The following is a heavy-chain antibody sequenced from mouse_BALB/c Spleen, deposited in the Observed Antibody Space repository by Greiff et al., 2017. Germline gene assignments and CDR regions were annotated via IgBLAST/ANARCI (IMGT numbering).Heavy chain of an antibody. V-gene: IGHV3-2*02. CDR2: ISYSGST. J-gene: IGHJ4*01. Sequence: EVQLQESGPGLVKPSQSLSLTCTVTGYSITSDYAWNWIRQFPGNKLEWMGYISYSGSTSYNPSLKSRISITRDTSKNQFFLQLNSVTTEDTATYYCARHWDTFMDYWGQGTSVTVSS. CDR1: GYSITSDYA. D-gene: IGHD3-3*01. CDR3: ARHWDTFMDY.